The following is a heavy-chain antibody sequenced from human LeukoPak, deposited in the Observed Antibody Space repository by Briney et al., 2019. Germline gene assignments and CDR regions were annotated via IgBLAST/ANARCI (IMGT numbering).Heavy chain of an antibody. CDR1: GYIFTSYD. Sequence: ASVKVSCMASGYIFTSYDIIWVRQAPGQGPEWMGWISGYNGITNYAQKLQGRVTMTTDTSTTTAYMELRSLRSDDTAVYYCARQDQYCSGGSCYKWFDPWGQGTLVTVSS. D-gene: IGHD2-15*01. CDR2: ISGYNGIT. V-gene: IGHV1-18*01. J-gene: IGHJ5*02. CDR3: ARQDQYCSGGSCYKWFDP.